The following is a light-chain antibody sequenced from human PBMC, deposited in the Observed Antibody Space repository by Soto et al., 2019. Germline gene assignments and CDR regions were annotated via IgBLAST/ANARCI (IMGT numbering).Light chain of an antibody. J-gene: IGKJ2*01. CDR1: RSVLYSSNNKNY. V-gene: IGKV4-1*01. Sequence: DIVMTQSPDSLAVSLGERATINCKSSRSVLYSSNNKNYLAWYQQRPGQPPTLLIYWASTRQSGVPDRFSGSGSVTDFTLTIRSVQAEDAACYYCQQYYSIPHTFGQGTNLEIK. CDR3: QQYYSIPHT. CDR2: WAS.